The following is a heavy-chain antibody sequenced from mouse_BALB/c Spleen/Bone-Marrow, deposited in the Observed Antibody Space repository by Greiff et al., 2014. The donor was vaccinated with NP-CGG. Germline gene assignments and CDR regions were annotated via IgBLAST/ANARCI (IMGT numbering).Heavy chain of an antibody. D-gene: IGHD4-1*01. CDR2: ISSGSSTI. J-gene: IGHJ2*01. CDR1: GFTLNSFG. V-gene: IGHV5-17*02. CDR3: ARGGNWEDFDY. Sequence: VQLKESGGGLVQPGGSRKLSCAASGFTLNSFGMHWVRQAPERGLEWVAYISSGSSTIFYADTVKGRFTISRDNPKNTLFLQMTSLRSEDTAMYYCARGGNWEDFDYWGQGTTLIVSS.